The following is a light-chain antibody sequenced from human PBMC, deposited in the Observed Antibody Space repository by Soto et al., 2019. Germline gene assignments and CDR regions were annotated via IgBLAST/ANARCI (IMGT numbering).Light chain of an antibody. J-gene: IGKJ5*01. CDR2: DAS. Sequence: EIVLRPSPATLSLKPGERATLSCRASQSFSSYVGLYQHKAGQAPRLLIYDASNRATGIPDRFSGSGSGTDFTLTISSLEPEDFAVYYCQQRSNWPPKITFCQR. V-gene: IGKV3-11*01. CDR1: QSFSSY. CDR3: QQRSNWPPKIT.